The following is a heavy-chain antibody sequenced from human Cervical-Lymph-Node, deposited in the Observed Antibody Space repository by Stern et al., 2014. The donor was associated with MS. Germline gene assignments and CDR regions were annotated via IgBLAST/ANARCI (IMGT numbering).Heavy chain of an antibody. Sequence: QLQLQESGPGLVKPSETLSLTCTVSGGSISDDYWNWVRQPPGKGLEWMGYVSYNGDTNYNPSLKSRVTISVNTSKNQFSLRLTSVTAADTAVYYCAKGVGWTPDSWGQGTLVTVSS. J-gene: IGHJ4*02. CDR3: AKGVGWTPDS. CDR1: GGSISDDY. CDR2: VSYNGDT. V-gene: IGHV4-59*12. D-gene: IGHD1-26*01.